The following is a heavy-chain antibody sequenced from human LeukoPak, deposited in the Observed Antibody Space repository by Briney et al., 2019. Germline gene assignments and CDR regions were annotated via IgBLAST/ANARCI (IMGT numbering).Heavy chain of an antibody. CDR3: ARGRPVLRYFDWSYGY. Sequence: ASVKVSCKASGYTFTSYDINWVRQATGQGLEWMGWMNPNSGNTGYAQKFQGRVTMTRNTSISTAYMELSSLRSEDTAVYYCARGRPVLRYFDWSYGYWGQGTLVTVSS. CDR2: MNPNSGNT. D-gene: IGHD3-9*01. CDR1: GYTFTSYD. J-gene: IGHJ4*02. V-gene: IGHV1-8*01.